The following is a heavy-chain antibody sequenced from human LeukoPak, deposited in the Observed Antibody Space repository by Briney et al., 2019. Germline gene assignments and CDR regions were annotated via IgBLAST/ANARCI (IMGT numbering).Heavy chain of an antibody. J-gene: IGHJ4*02. CDR1: GGTFNNNA. Sequence: GASVQVSCKASGGTFNNNAINWVRQAPGQGLEWMGRIIPILGLTNYAEKFQDRVTITADKSTNTAYMELSSLRSEDTAVYYCAGDRTGQYFDFWGQGTLLTVSS. CDR3: AGDRTGQYFDF. V-gene: IGHV1-69*04. D-gene: IGHD3/OR15-3a*01. CDR2: IIPILGLT.